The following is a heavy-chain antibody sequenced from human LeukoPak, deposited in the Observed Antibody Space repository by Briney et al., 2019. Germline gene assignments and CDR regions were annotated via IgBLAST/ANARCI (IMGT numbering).Heavy chain of an antibody. J-gene: IGHJ3*02. V-gene: IGHV2-70*04. CDR2: IDWDDDK. D-gene: IGHD6-19*01. CDR1: GFSLSTSGMR. Sequence: SGPALVKPTQTLTLTCTFSGFSLSTSGMRVSWIRQPPGKALEWLARIDWDDDKFCSTSLKTRLTISKDTSKNQVVLTMTNMDPVDTATYYCARAGWSDDAFDIWGQGTMVTVSS. CDR3: ARAGWSDDAFDI.